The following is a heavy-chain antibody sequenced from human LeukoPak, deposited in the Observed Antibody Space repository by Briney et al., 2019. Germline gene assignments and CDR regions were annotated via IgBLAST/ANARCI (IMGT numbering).Heavy chain of an antibody. V-gene: IGHV1-18*01. D-gene: IGHD4-17*01. CDR3: ARDRLDYGDYVDY. CDR1: GYTFTSYG. Sequence: ASVKVSFKASGYTFTSYGISWVRQAPGQGKEWMGWISAYNGNTNYAQKLQGRVTMTTDTSTTTAYMELRSLRSDDSAVSYCARDRLDYGDYVDYWGQGTLVTVSS. CDR2: ISAYNGNT. J-gene: IGHJ4*02.